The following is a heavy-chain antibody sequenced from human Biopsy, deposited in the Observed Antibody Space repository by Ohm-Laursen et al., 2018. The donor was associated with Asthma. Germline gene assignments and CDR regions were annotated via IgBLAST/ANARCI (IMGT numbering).Heavy chain of an antibody. CDR2: ITSSSSYI. CDR3: ARDAPTGGYIDY. D-gene: IGHD7-27*01. V-gene: IGHV3-21*01. CDR1: GFTFSGYT. Sequence: SLRLSCAASGFTFSGYTMNWVRQAPGKGLEWVSSITSSSSYIFYADSVKGRFTISRDNPRSSLYLQMNSLRAEDTAVYYCARDAPTGGYIDYWGLGTLVTVSS. J-gene: IGHJ4*02.